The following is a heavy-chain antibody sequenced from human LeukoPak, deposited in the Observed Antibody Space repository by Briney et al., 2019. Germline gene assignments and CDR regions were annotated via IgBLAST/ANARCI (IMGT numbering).Heavy chain of an antibody. V-gene: IGHV4-39*07. CDR1: GGSISSSSYY. Sequence: SETLSLTCTVSGGSISSSSYYWGWIRQPPGKGLEWIGSIYYSGSTYYNPSLKSRVTISVDTSKNQFSLKLSSVTAADTAVYYCASPREDDSSGYFDYWGQGTLVTVSS. CDR3: ASPREDDSSGYFDY. J-gene: IGHJ4*02. CDR2: IYYSGST. D-gene: IGHD3-22*01.